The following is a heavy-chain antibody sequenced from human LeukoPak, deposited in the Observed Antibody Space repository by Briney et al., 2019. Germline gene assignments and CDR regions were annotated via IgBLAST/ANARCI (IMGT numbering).Heavy chain of an antibody. CDR2: ISGSGGST. D-gene: IGHD4-23*01. Sequence: GGSLRLSCAASGFTFSSYAMSWVRQAPGRGLEWVSAISGSGGSTFYADSVKGRFTISRDNSKDTLYLQMNSLRAEDTAVYYCARDPVVYGGNSNWFDPWGQGTLVTVSS. V-gene: IGHV3-23*01. CDR3: ARDPVVYGGNSNWFDP. CDR1: GFTFSSYA. J-gene: IGHJ5*02.